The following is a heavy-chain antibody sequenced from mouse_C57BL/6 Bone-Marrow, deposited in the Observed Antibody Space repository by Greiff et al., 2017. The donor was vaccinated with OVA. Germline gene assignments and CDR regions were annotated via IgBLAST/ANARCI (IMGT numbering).Heavy chain of an antibody. CDR1: GYTFTSYG. D-gene: IGHD1-1*01. J-gene: IGHJ4*01. CDR2: IYPRSGNT. CDR3: ARYGSDEGYCAMDY. Sequence: QVQLQQSGAELARPGASVKLSCKASGYTFTSYGISWVKQRTGQGLEWIGEIYPRSGNTYYNEKFKGKATLTADKSSSTAYMELRSLTSEDSAVYFCARYGSDEGYCAMDYWGQGTSVTVSS. V-gene: IGHV1-81*01.